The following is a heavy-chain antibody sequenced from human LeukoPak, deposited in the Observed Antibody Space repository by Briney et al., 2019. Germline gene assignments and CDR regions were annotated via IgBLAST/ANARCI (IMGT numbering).Heavy chain of an antibody. Sequence: GGSLRLSCAASGFTFSNYWMSWVRQAPGKGLEWVANLREDGSEKYYVDSVKGQFTISRDNAKNSLFLQMDSLRAEDTAVYYCTTITRGYSLIPSWGQGTLVTVSS. CDR1: GFTFSNYW. J-gene: IGHJ4*02. CDR3: TTITRGYSLIPS. CDR2: LREDGSEK. D-gene: IGHD5-18*01. V-gene: IGHV3-7*01.